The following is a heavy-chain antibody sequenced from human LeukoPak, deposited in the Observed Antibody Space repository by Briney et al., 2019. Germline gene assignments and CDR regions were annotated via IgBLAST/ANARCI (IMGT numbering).Heavy chain of an antibody. CDR1: GFTFSSYG. J-gene: IGHJ4*02. CDR3: AKDQPSGSSSWYWDY. V-gene: IGHV3-30*02. CDR2: IRSDGSYK. D-gene: IGHD6-13*01. Sequence: GGSLRLSCAASGFTFSSYGMHWVRQAPGKGLEWVAFIRSDGSYKYYADSVKGRFTISRDNSKNTLDLRMNSLRTEDTAVYYCAKDQPSGSSSWYWDYWGQGSLVTVSS.